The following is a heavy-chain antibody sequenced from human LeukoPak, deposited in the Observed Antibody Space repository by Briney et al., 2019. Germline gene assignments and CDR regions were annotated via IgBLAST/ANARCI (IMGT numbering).Heavy chain of an antibody. V-gene: IGHV4-59*01. CDR1: GGSISSYY. J-gene: IGHJ2*01. CDR3: ARGSSSSRRDWYFDL. CDR2: IYYSGST. D-gene: IGHD6-6*01. Sequence: SETLSLTCTVSGGSISSYYWSWIRQPPGKGLEWIGYIYYSGSTNYNPSLKSRVTISVDTSKNRFSLKLSSVTAADTAVYYCARGSSSSRRDWYFDLWGRGTLVTVSS.